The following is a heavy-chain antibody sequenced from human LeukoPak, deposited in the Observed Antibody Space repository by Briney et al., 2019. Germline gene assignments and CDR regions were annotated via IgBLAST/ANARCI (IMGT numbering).Heavy chain of an antibody. J-gene: IGHJ4*02. D-gene: IGHD3-16*02. CDR1: GGSFSGCY. CDR2: INHSGST. CDR3: ARTGNGYYDYVWGSYRPPYYFDY. V-gene: IGHV4-34*01. Sequence: SETLSFTCAVYGGSFSGCYWSWIRQPPGKGLEWIGEINHSGSTNYNPSLKSRVTISVDTSKNQFSLKLSSVTAADTAVYYCARTGNGYYDYVWGSYRPPYYFDYWGQGTLVTVSS.